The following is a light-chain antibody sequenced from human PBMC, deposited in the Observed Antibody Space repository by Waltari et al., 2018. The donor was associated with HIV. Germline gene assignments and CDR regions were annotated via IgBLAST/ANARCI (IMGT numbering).Light chain of an antibody. CDR2: RID. CDR1: RSNIGGNF. Sequence: QSVLTQPPSASGTPGQRVTISCSGGRSNIGGNFVYWYQRLPGTAPKLLIYRIDRRPSGVPDRVSGSRSGTSAALVISGLRSEDEADYYCASWDDSVFGPVFGGGTKVTVL. V-gene: IGLV1-47*01. CDR3: ASWDDSVFGPV. J-gene: IGLJ2*01.